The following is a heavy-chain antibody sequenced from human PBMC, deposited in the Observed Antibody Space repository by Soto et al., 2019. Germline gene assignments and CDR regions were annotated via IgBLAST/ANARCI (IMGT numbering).Heavy chain of an antibody. J-gene: IGHJ2*01. CDR2: IWYDGSNK. D-gene: IGHD3-22*01. Sequence: GGSLRLSCAASGFTFISYGMHWVRQAPGKGLEWVAVIWYDGSNKYYADSVKGRFTISRDNSKNTLYLQMNSLRAEDTAVYYCARDGDYYDSSGYYYPHWYFDLWGRGTLVTVSS. CDR3: ARDGDYYDSSGYYYPHWYFDL. CDR1: GFTFISYG. V-gene: IGHV3-33*01.